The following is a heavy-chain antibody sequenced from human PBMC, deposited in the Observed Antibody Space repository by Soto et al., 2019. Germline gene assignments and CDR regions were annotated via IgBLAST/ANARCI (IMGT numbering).Heavy chain of an antibody. CDR3: AKAVYDILTGYYPFDY. J-gene: IGHJ4*02. D-gene: IGHD3-9*01. V-gene: IGHV3-23*01. CDR1: GFTFSSYA. Sequence: GGSLRLSCAASGFTFSSYAMSWVRQAPGKGLEWVSAISGSGGSTYYADSVKGRFTISRDNSKNTLYLQMNSLRAEDTAVYYCAKAVYDILTGYYPFDYWGQGTLVTVSS. CDR2: ISGSGGST.